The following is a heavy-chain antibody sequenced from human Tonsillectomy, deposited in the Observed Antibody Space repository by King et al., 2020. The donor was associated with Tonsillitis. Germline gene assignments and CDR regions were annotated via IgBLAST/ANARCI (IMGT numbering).Heavy chain of an antibody. CDR1: GYTFTGYY. CDR2: IDPNSGGT. V-gene: IGHV1-2*02. J-gene: IGHJ2*01. Sequence: QLVQSGAEVKKPGASVKVSCKASGYTFTGYYLHWLRQAPGQGLEWMGWIDPNSGGTNYAQKFQGRVTMTRDTSISTAYMELSRLTSDDTAVYYCARDPAPSGKWYFDLWGRGTLVTVSS. CDR3: ARDPAPSGKWYFDL. D-gene: IGHD1-26*01.